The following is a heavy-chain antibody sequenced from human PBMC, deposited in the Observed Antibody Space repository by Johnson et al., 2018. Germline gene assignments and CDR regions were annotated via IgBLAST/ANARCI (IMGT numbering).Heavy chain of an antibody. CDR3: AKEIIGTTQGH. Sequence: EVQLLETGGALVQPGGSLRLSCAASGFTFSSYAMSWVRQAPGKGLECVSVISSSGGSTYYADSVKGRFTISRDNSRNTLYLQMNSLRAEDTAVYYCAKEIIGTTQGHWGQGTLVTVSS. V-gene: IGHV3-23*01. J-gene: IGHJ1*01. CDR1: GFTFSSYA. CDR2: ISSSGGST. D-gene: IGHD1-7*01.